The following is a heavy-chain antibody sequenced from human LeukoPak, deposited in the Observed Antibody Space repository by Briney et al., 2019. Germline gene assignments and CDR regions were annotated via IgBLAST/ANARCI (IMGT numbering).Heavy chain of an antibody. CDR3: AREGRLTLDLVGSMIVVGSFDY. CDR1: GFTFSSYA. D-gene: IGHD3-22*01. CDR2: ISYDGSNK. V-gene: IGHV3-30-3*01. J-gene: IGHJ4*02. Sequence: GGSLRLSCAASGFTFSSYAMHWVRQAPGKGLEWVAVISYDGSNKYYADSVKGRFTISRDNSKNTLYLQMNSLRAEDTAVYYCAREGRLTLDLVGSMIVVGSFDYWGQGTLVTVSS.